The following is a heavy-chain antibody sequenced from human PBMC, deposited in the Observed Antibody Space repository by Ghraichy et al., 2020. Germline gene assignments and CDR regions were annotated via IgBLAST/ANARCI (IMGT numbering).Heavy chain of an antibody. CDR1: GFTFRSHG. D-gene: IGHD6-6*01. J-gene: IGHJ4*02. CDR2: IIGSEPRT. CDR3: AKDGRGVEGAAPHEYFDW. Sequence: GGSLRLSCEVSGFTFRSHGMSWVRQASGKGPEWVSSIIGSEPRTYYTDSVRGRFTTSRDNVKNMLFLQLNNVRDEDTAIYYCAKDGRGVEGAAPHEYFDWWRQGTRVTVS. V-gene: IGHV3-23*01.